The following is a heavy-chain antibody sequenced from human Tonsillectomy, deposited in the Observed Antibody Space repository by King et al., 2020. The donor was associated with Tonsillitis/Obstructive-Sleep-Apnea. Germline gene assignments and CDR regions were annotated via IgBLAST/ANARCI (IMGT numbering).Heavy chain of an antibody. D-gene: IGHD1-1*01. CDR3: ARDRSGPDY. CDR1: GYTFTDYA. CDR2: INPGTGNT. V-gene: IGHV1-3*01. Sequence: QCQLVQSGAEVKKPGASVKVSCKASGYTFTDYAVYWLRQAPGQRLEWMGWINPGTGNTKYSEKLQGRVTITRDTSARIAYLTLNSLRSEDTAVYYCARDRSGPDYWGQGSLVTVSS. J-gene: IGHJ4*02.